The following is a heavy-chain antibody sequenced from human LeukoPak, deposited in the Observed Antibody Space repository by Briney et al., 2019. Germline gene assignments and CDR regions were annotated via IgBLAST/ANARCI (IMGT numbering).Heavy chain of an antibody. CDR2: MYLGGTT. V-gene: IGHV4-4*02. J-gene: IGHJ4*02. CDR3: AGLEGRYSTDWFYFFDY. D-gene: IGHD6-19*01. Sequence: SETLSLTCIVSGGSISSLNLWSWLRQPPGQGLEWIGEMYLGGTTNFNPSLKSRVTILIDKSKNQLSLQLTSVTAADTAVYYCAGLEGRYSTDWFYFFDYWGQGALVTVSS. CDR1: GGSISSLNL.